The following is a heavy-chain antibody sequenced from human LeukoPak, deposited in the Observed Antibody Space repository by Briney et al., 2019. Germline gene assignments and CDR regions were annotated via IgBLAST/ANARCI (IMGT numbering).Heavy chain of an antibody. V-gene: IGHV6-1*01. J-gene: IGHJ2*01. CDR3: ARDPIYAYYYDSSGYYSAQWGYFDL. CDR1: GDSVSSNSAA. D-gene: IGHD3-22*01. CDR2: TYYRSKWYN. Sequence: SQTLSLTCAISGDSVSSNSAAWNWIRQSPSRGLEWLGRTYYRSKWYNDYAVSVKSRITINPDTSKNQFSLQLNSVTPEDTAVYYCARDPIYAYYYDSSGYYSAQWGYFDLWGRGTLVTVSS.